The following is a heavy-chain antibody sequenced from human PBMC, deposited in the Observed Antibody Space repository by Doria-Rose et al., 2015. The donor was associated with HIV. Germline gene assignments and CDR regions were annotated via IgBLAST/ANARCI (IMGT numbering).Heavy chain of an antibody. CDR2: IYTSGST. J-gene: IGHJ2*01. D-gene: IGHD6-6*01. Sequence: TVSGGSISSVSYYRSWIRQPAGKGLEWIGRIYTSGSTNYNPSLKSRVTISVDTSKNQFSLKLSSVTAADTAVYYCARDLEQLVHPSFLGYFDLWGRGTLVTVSS. CDR3: ARDLEQLVHPSFLGYFDL. V-gene: IGHV4-61*02. CDR1: GGSISSVSYY.